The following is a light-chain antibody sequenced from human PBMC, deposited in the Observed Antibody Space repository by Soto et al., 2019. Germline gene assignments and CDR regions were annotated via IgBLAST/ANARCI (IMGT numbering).Light chain of an antibody. CDR2: DVS. CDR3: SSYTSSSTLLNV. J-gene: IGLJ1*01. CDR1: SNDVGGYNY. Sequence: QSVLTQPASVSGSPGQSITISCTGTSNDVGGYNYVSWYQQHPGKAPKLMIYDVSNRPSGVSNRFSGSKSGNTASLTISGLQAEDEADYYCSSYTSSSTLLNVFGTGTKVTVL. V-gene: IGLV2-14*01.